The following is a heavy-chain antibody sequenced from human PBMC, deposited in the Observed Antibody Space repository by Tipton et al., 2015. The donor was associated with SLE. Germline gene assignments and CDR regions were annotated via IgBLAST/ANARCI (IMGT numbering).Heavy chain of an antibody. Sequence: TLSPTCTVSGASISSNIYYWGWIRQPPGKGLEWIGSISYSGSTSYNPSLKSRVTIALDTSKNQFSLRLSSVTAADTAVYYCVSYDRSGYQFDYWGQGTLVTVSS. CDR3: VSYDRSGYQFDY. J-gene: IGHJ4*02. D-gene: IGHD3-22*01. CDR2: ISYSGST. V-gene: IGHV4-39*07. CDR1: GASISSNIYY.